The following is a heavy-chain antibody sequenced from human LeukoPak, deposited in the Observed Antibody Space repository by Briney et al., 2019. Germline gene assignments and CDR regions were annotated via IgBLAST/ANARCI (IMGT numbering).Heavy chain of an antibody. CDR2: IYTSGST. CDR3: ARDGHSSSWSNWFDP. Sequence: SETLSLTCTVSGGSISSYYWSWIRQPAGKGLEWIGRIYTSGSTNYNPSLKSRVTISVDTSKNQFSLKLSSVTAADTAVYYCARDGHSSSWSNWFDPWGQGTLVTVSS. V-gene: IGHV4-4*07. CDR1: GGSISSYY. D-gene: IGHD6-13*01. J-gene: IGHJ5*02.